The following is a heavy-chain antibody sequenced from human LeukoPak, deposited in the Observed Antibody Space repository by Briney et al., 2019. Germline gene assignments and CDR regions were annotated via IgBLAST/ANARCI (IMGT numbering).Heavy chain of an antibody. J-gene: IGHJ5*02. CDR1: GGSISSDY. CDR2: IYYSGST. CDR3: AMTLPPKNWFDP. V-gene: IGHV4-59*08. D-gene: IGHD2-21*02. Sequence: SGTLSLTCTVSGGSISSDYWSWSRQPPGKGLEWIGYIYYSGSTNYNPSLKSRVTISVDTSKNQFSLKLSSVTAADTAVYYCAMTLPPKNWFDPWGQGTLVTVSS.